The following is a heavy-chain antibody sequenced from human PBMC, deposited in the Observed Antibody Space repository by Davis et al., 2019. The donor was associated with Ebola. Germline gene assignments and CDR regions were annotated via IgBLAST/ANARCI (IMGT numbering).Heavy chain of an antibody. J-gene: IGHJ4*02. CDR2: IKQDGSEK. CDR1: GFTFSSYW. D-gene: IGHD4-23*01. CDR3: ARGPSTGNSFTY. Sequence: GGSLRLSCAASGFTFSSYWMSWVRQVPGKGLEWVANIKQDGSEKYYVDSVKGRFTISRDNDKNSLSLQMNGLRAEDTAVYYCARGPSTGNSFTYWGQGTLVTVSS. V-gene: IGHV3-7*01.